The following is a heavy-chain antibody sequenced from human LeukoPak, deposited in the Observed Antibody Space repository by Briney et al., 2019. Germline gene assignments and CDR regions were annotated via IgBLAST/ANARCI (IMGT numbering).Heavy chain of an antibody. CDR2: ISSSSSYT. D-gene: IGHD6-19*01. J-gene: IGHJ4*02. V-gene: IGHV3-11*06. CDR1: GFTFSDYY. CDR3: ARARAVAGTPNFDY. Sequence: PGGSLRLSCAASGFTFSDYYMSWIRQAPGKGLEWVSYISSSSSYTNYADSVKGRFTISRDNAKNSLYLQMNSLRAEDTAVYYCARARAVAGTPNFDYWGQGTLVTVSS.